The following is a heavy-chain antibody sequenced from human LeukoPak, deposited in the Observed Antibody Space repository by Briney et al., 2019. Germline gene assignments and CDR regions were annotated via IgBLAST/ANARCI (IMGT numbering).Heavy chain of an antibody. CDR3: ARILTRITIFGVVIETRDAFDI. Sequence: ASVKVSCKASGYTFTSYGISWVRQAPGQGLEWMGWISAYNGNTNYAQKLQGRVTMTTDTFTSTAYMELRSLRSDDTAVYYCARILTRITIFGVVIETRDAFDIWGQGTMVTVSS. CDR2: ISAYNGNT. J-gene: IGHJ3*02. D-gene: IGHD3-3*01. V-gene: IGHV1-18*01. CDR1: GYTFTSYG.